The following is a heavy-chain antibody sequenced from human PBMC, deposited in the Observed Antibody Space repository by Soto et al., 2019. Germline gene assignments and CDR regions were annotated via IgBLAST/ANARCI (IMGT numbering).Heavy chain of an antibody. J-gene: IGHJ4*02. V-gene: IGHV4-59*01. CDR3: ARRARGSSSWRAY. CDR1: GGCISSYY. Sequence: SETLSLTCTVSGGCISSYYWSWIRQPPGKGLEWIGYIYYSGSTNYNPSLKRRVTISVDTSKNQFSLKLSSVTATDKAAYYGARRARGSSSWRAYWSQGTLVTVSS. D-gene: IGHD6-13*01. CDR2: IYYSGST.